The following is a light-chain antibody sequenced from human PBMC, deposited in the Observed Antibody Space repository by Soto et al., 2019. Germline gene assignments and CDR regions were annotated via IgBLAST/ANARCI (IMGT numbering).Light chain of an antibody. CDR3: QQYGSSPQT. CDR1: QSVSSSY. CDR2: GAS. Sequence: IMLTQSPGTLSLSQGERATLSCRASQSVSSSYLAWYQQKPGQAPRLLIYGASSRATGIPDRFSGSGSGTDFTLTISRLEPEDSAVYYCQQYGSSPQTFGQGTKVDIK. V-gene: IGKV3-20*01. J-gene: IGKJ1*01.